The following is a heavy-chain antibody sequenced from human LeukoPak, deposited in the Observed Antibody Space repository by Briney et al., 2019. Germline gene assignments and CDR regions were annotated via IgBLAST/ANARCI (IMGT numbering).Heavy chain of an antibody. CDR3: ARESIGGGWWRSFDI. CDR1: GYTFTSYG. CDR2: ISAYNGNT. J-gene: IGHJ3*02. D-gene: IGHD2-21*01. Sequence: AASVKVSCKASGYTFTSYGISWVRQAPGQGLEWMGWISAYNGNTNYAQKLQGRVTMTTDTSTSTAYMELRSLRSDDTAVYYCARESIGGGWWRSFDIWGQGTMVTVSS. V-gene: IGHV1-18*01.